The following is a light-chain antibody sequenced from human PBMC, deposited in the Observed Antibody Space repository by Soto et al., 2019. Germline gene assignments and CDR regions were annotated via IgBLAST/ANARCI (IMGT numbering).Light chain of an antibody. CDR1: QTVSNTN. CDR2: GAS. V-gene: IGKV3-20*01. CDR3: QQYGALPPT. J-gene: IGKJ4*01. Sequence: EIGLTQFPGALSLSPGERVTHSCRASQTVSNTNLAWYQQKSGQAPKFLIYGASNRATGIPDRFSGSGSGTDFTLTISRLEPEDFAVYYCQQYGALPPTFGGGTKVEIK.